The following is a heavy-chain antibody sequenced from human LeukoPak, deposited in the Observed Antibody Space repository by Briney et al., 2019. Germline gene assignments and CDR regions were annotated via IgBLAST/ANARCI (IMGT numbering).Heavy chain of an antibody. Sequence: ASVKVSCKASGYTFTSYAMHWVRQALGQRLEWMGWINAGNGNTKYSQKFQGRVTITRDTSASTAYMELSSLRSEDTAVYYCARAVALREWELLRYWGQGTLVTVSS. CDR3: ARAVALREWELLRY. D-gene: IGHD1-26*01. CDR2: INAGNGNT. J-gene: IGHJ4*02. CDR1: GYTFTSYA. V-gene: IGHV1-3*01.